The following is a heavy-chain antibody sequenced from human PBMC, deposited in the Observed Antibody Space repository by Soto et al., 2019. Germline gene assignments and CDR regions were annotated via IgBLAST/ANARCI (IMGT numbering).Heavy chain of an antibody. J-gene: IGHJ3*02. V-gene: IGHV4-30-4*01. D-gene: IGHD3-22*01. CDR3: ARGRSSGYFIGAFDI. CDR1: GGSISSGDYY. Sequence: SETLSLTCTVSGGSISSGDYYWSWVCQPPGKGLEWIGYIYYSGSTYYNPSLKSRVTISVDTSKNQFSLKLSSVTAADTAVYYCARGRSSGYFIGAFDIWGQGTMVT. CDR2: IYYSGST.